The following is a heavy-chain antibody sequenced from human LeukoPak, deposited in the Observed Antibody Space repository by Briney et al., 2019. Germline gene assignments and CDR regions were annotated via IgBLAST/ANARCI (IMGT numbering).Heavy chain of an antibody. J-gene: IGHJ4*02. V-gene: IGHV3-21*01. CDR1: GFTFSSYS. D-gene: IGHD3-22*01. CDR3: ARGGGAYYYDSSGPGY. CDR2: ISSSSSYI. Sequence: GGSLRLSCAASGFTFSSYSMNWVRQAPGKGLEWVSSISSSSSYIYYADSVKGRFTISRDNAKNSLYLQMNSLRAEDTAVYYCARGGGAYYYDSSGPGYWGQGTLVTVSS.